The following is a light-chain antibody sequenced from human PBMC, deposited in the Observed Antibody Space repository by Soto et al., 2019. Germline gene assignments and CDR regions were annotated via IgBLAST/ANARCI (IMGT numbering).Light chain of an antibody. V-gene: IGKV3-20*01. J-gene: IGKJ1*01. CDR3: QQYGSSRRT. CDR1: QSVGSY. CDR2: GAS. Sequence: EIVMTQSPATLSVSPGERATVSCRASQSVGSYLAWYQQKPGQAPRLLIYGASSRATGIPDRFSGSGSGTDFTLTISRLEPEDFAVYYCQQYGSSRRTFGQGTKV.